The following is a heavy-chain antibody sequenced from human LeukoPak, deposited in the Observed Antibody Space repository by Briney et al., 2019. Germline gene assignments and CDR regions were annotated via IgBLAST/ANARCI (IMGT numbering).Heavy chain of an antibody. CDR3: ARSRSGWYLYVFDI. V-gene: IGHV3-66*01. CDR1: GFTVSSDY. Sequence: PGGSLRLSCAASGFTVSSDYMSWVRQAPGKGLEWVSVIYSGGSTYYADSVKGRFTISRDNSKNTLYLQMNSLRAEDTAVYYCARSRSGWYLYVFDIWGQGTMVTVSS. J-gene: IGHJ3*02. D-gene: IGHD6-19*01. CDR2: IYSGGST.